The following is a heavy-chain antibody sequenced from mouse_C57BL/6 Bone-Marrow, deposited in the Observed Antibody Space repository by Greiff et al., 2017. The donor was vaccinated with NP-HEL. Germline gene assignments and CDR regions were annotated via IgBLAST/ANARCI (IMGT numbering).Heavy chain of an antibody. CDR1: GFNIKDYY. CDR3: AIDYGSFYYYAMDY. CDR2: IDPEDGET. V-gene: IGHV14-2*01. J-gene: IGHJ4*01. D-gene: IGHD1-1*01. Sequence: VQLLQSGAELVKPGASVKLSCTASGFNIKDYYMHWVKQRTEQGLEWIGRIDPEDGETKYAPKFQGKATITADTSSNTAYLQLSSLTSDDTAVYYCAIDYGSFYYYAMDYWGQGTSVTVSS.